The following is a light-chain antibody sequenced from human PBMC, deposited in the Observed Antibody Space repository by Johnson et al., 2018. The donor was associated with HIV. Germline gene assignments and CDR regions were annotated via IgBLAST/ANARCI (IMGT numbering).Light chain of an antibody. V-gene: IGLV1-51*01. CDR1: DSNIGNNY. Sequence: QSVLTQPPSVSAAPGQKVTISCFGSDSNIGNNYVSWYQQLPGTAPKLLIYDNDKRPSGIPDRFSGSKSGTSATLGITGLQTGDEADYYCETWDSCLSGVFGTGTKVTGL. CDR2: DND. J-gene: IGLJ1*01. CDR3: ETWDSCLSGV.